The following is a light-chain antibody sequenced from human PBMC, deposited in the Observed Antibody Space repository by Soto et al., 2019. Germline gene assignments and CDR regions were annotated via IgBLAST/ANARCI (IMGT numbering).Light chain of an antibody. CDR3: QQYGSSLMYT. J-gene: IGKJ2*01. Sequence: EIVLTQSPGTLSLSPGERATLSCRASQSVSSSYLAWYQQKPGQAPRLLIYGASSRAPGIPDRFSGSGSGTDFILTISRLEPEDFAVYYCQQYGSSLMYTFGQGTKLEIK. CDR1: QSVSSSY. V-gene: IGKV3-20*01. CDR2: GAS.